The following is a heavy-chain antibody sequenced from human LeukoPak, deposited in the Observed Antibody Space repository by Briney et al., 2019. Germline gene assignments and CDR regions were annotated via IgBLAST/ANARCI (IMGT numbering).Heavy chain of an antibody. D-gene: IGHD3-16*02. CDR3: ARIMITFGGVIAQAFDI. CDR2: IYYSGST. J-gene: IGHJ3*02. V-gene: IGHV4-59*08. CDR1: GGSISSYY. Sequence: SETLSLTCTVSGGSISSYYWSWIRQPPGKGLEWIGYIYYSGSTNYNPSLKSRVTISVDTSKNQFSLNLSSVTAADTAVYYCARIMITFGGVIAQAFDIWGQGTMVTVSS.